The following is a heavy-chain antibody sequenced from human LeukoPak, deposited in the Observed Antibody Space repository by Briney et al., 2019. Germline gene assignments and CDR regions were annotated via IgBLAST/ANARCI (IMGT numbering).Heavy chain of an antibody. Sequence: GGSLRLSCAASGFTVSSDYMSWVRQAPGKGLEWVSVIYSGGSTYYADSVKGRFTLSRDNSKNTLYLQMNSLRAEDTAVYYCAREPSPHDAFDIWGLGTMVTVSS. V-gene: IGHV3-53*01. CDR1: GFTVSSDY. CDR3: AREPSPHDAFDI. CDR2: IYSGGST. J-gene: IGHJ3*02.